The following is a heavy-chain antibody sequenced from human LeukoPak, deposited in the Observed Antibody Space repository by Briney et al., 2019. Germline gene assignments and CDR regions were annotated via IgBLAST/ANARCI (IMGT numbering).Heavy chain of an antibody. CDR3: ARGMTTVTTRAFDI. V-gene: IGHV1-2*02. CDR2: INPNSGGT. J-gene: IGHJ3*02. D-gene: IGHD4-17*01. CDR1: GYMFTGYY. Sequence: ASVKVSCKASGYMFTGYYIHWVRQAPGQGLEWMGWINPNSGGTNYAQKFQGRVTMTRDTSISTAYMELSRLRSDDTAVYYCARGMTTVTTRAFDIWGQGTMVTVSS.